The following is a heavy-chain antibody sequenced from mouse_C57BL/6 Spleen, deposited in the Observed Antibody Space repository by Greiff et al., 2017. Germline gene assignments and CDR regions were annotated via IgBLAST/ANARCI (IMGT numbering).Heavy chain of an antibody. Sequence: EVQLVESGGGLVQPGGSLKLSCAASGFTFSDYYMYWVRQTPEKRLEWVAYISNGGGSTYYPDTVKGRFTISRDNAKNTLYLQMSRLKSEDTAMYYCARHITTVVRGYFDVWGTGTTVTVSS. CDR1: GFTFSDYY. CDR3: ARHITTVVRGYFDV. V-gene: IGHV5-12*01. J-gene: IGHJ1*03. CDR2: ISNGGGST. D-gene: IGHD1-1*01.